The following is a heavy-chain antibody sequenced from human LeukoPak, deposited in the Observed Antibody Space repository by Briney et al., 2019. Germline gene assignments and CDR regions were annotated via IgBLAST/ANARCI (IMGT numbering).Heavy chain of an antibody. CDR3: ARDVSGVVVYMDV. J-gene: IGHJ6*03. Sequence: ASVKVSCKASGYTFTSYGTSWVRQAPGQGLEWMGWISAYNGNTNYAQKLQGRVTMTTDTSTSTAYMELRSLRCDDTAVYYCARDVSGVVVYMDVWGKGTTVTVSS. CDR2: ISAYNGNT. V-gene: IGHV1-18*01. D-gene: IGHD3-3*01. CDR1: GYTFTSYG.